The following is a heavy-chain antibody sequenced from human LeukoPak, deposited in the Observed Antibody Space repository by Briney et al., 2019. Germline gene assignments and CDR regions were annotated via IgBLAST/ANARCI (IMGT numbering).Heavy chain of an antibody. CDR2: ISSSSSYI. J-gene: IGHJ6*03. D-gene: IGHD6-6*01. Sequence: GGSLRLSCAASGFTFSSYSMNWVRQAPGKGLEWVPSISSSSSYIYYADSVKGRFTISRDNAKNSLYLQMNSLRAEDTAVYYCAREEYSSSSVGRFYYYYMDVWGKGTTVTVSS. CDR1: GFTFSSYS. V-gene: IGHV3-21*01. CDR3: AREEYSSSSVGRFYYYYMDV.